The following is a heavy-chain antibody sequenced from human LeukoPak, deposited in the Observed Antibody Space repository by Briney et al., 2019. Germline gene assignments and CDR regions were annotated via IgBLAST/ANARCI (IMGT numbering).Heavy chain of an antibody. Sequence: PGGSLRLSCVASGFNFNSYAVHWVRQAPGKGLNWVAVLSHDGGSEYYAGSVRGRFSISTDNSKSTVYLQMNTLRPEDTAVYYCARAHSSGRLNGAFDLWGQGTTVTVSS. CDR1: GFNFNSYA. J-gene: IGHJ3*01. CDR3: ARAHSSGRLNGAFDL. V-gene: IGHV3-30*01. CDR2: LSHDGGSE. D-gene: IGHD3-22*01.